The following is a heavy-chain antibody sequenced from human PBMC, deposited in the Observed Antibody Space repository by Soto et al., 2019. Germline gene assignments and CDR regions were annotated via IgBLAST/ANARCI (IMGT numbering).Heavy chain of an antibody. CDR2: ISAYNGKT. Sequence: QVQLVQSGAEVKKPGASVKVSCKASGYTFTSYGIIWVRQAPGQGLEWMGGISAYNGKTTYAQKLQGRVTMTTDTPTSTAYMELRRLISHDTAVYYCARERGGNSAYYADGMDVWGQGPTVTVSS. V-gene: IGHV1-18*04. CDR1: GYTFTSYG. D-gene: IGHD2-21*02. J-gene: IGHJ6*02. CDR3: ARERGGNSAYYADGMDV.